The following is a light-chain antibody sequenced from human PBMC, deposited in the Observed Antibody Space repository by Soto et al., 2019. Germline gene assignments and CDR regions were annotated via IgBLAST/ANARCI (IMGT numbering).Light chain of an antibody. CDR3: QQSYSTHTIT. CDR1: QSISSY. Sequence: DIQMTQSPSSLSASVGDRVTITWGASQSISSYLNWYQQKPGKAPKLLIYAASSLQSGVPSRFSGSGSGTDFTLTISSLKTEDFANYYCQQSYSTHTITFGQGTRLEIK. J-gene: IGKJ5*01. CDR2: AAS. V-gene: IGKV1-39*01.